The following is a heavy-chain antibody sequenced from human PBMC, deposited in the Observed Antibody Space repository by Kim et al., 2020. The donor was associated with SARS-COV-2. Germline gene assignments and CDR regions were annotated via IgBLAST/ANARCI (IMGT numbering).Heavy chain of an antibody. CDR3: ARSSGYSFFDI. CDR2: ISYDGSKK. J-gene: IGHJ3*02. D-gene: IGHD3-22*01. CDR1: GFTFSSYA. V-gene: IGHV3-30*04. Sequence: GGSLRLSCAASGFTFSSYAMHWVRQAPGKGLEWVAVISYDGSKKYYADSVKGRFTISRDNSKNTLYLQMNSLRAEDTAVYYCARSSGYSFFDIWGQGTMVTVSS.